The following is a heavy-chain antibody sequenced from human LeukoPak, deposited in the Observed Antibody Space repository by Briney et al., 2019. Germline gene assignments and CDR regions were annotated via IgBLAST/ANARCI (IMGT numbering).Heavy chain of an antibody. CDR3: ARDRVAIYGMDV. J-gene: IGHJ6*04. CDR1: GFTFSDYY. Sequence: PGGSLRLSCAASGFTFSDYYMSWIRQAPGKGLEWVSYISSSSSYTNYTDSVKGRFTISRDNAKNSLYLQMNSLRAEDTAVYYCARDRVAIYGMDVWGKGTTVTVSS. D-gene: IGHD5-12*01. CDR2: ISSSSSYT. V-gene: IGHV3-11*06.